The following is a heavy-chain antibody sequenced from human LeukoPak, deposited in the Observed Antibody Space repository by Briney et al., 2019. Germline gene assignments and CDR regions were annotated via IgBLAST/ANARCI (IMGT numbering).Heavy chain of an antibody. V-gene: IGHV3-7*01. CDR2: IKQDGSEK. CDR3: AREGYDILTGSLAAIGYYFDY. CDR1: GFTFSSYW. J-gene: IGHJ4*02. D-gene: IGHD3-9*01. Sequence: GGSLRLSCAASGFTFSSYWMSWVRQAPGKGPEWVANIKQDGSEKYYVDSVKGRFTIPRDNAKNSLYLQMNSLRAEDTAVYYCAREGYDILTGSLAAIGYYFDYWGQGTLVTVSS.